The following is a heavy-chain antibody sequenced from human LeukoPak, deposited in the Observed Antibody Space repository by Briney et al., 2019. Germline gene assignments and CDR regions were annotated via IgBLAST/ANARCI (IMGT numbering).Heavy chain of an antibody. V-gene: IGHV1-69*05. D-gene: IGHD3-9*01. CDR2: IIPIFGTA. J-gene: IGHJ4*02. CDR3: ARVATPPVLRYFDWLSFFDY. Sequence: SVKVSCKASGGTFSSYAISWVRQAPGQGLEWMGGIIPIFGTANYAQQFQGRVTITTDESTSTAYMELSSLRSEDTAVYYCARVATPPVLRYFDWLSFFDYWGQGTLVTVSS. CDR1: GGTFSSYA.